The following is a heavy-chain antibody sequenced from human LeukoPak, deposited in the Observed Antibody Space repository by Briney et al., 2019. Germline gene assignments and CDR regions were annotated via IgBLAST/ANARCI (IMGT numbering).Heavy chain of an antibody. CDR2: IYYSGST. V-gene: IGHV4-59*12. D-gene: IGHD3-10*01. J-gene: IGHJ4*02. CDR3: ARVSLVRGAPDYYFDY. Sequence: IYYSGSTNYNPSLKSRVTMSVDTSKNQFSLKLSSVTAADTAVYYCARVSLVRGAPDYYFDYWGQGTLVTVSS.